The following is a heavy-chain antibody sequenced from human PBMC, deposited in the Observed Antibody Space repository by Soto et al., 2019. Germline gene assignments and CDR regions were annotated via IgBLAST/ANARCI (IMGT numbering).Heavy chain of an antibody. CDR2: IWYDGSNK. D-gene: IGHD2-21*01. V-gene: IGHV3-33*01. J-gene: IGHJ4*02. Sequence: PGGSLRLSCAASGFTFSSYGMHWVRQAPGKRLEWVAVIWYDGSNKYYADSVKGRFTISRDNSKNTLYLQMNSLRAEDTAVYYCGRFWYMVVGEPVTPYFDYGGKGTLFPVSS. CDR3: GRFWYMVVGEPVTPYFDY. CDR1: GFTFSSYG.